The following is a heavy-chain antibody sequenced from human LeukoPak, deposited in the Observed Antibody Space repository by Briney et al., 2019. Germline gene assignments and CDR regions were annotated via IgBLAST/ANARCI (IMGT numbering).Heavy chain of an antibody. CDR2: IKSKTDGGTT. Sequence: GGSLRLSCAASGFTFSNAWMSWVRQAPGKGLEWVGRIKSKTDGGTTDYAAPVKGRFTISRDDSKNTPYLQINSLKTEDTAVYYCTTAMVRGARYFDLWGRGTLVTVSS. V-gene: IGHV3-15*01. CDR1: GFTFSNAW. D-gene: IGHD3-10*01. J-gene: IGHJ2*01. CDR3: TTAMVRGARYFDL.